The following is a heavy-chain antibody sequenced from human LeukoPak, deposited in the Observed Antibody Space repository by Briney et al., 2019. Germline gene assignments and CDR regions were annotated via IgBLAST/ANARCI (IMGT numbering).Heavy chain of an antibody. D-gene: IGHD2-21*02. CDR1: GYTFIKYY. CDR3: ATALYCGGDCYSGRYFFDY. Sequence: ASVKVSCKASGYTFIKYYIHWVRQAPGQGLEWMGMIGPSGVTSNNAQRFQGRVTMTRDTSTSTVYMNLDSLTSDDTAVYYCATALYCGGDCYSGRYFFDYWGQGTPVTVSS. CDR2: IGPSGVTS. J-gene: IGHJ4*02. V-gene: IGHV1-46*01.